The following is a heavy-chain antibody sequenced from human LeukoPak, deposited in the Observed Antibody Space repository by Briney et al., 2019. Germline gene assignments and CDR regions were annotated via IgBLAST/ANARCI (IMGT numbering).Heavy chain of an antibody. CDR2: IYYSGST. CDR1: GGSISSSNW. D-gene: IGHD5-12*01. Sequence: SGTLSLTCAVSGGSISSSNWWSWVRQPPGKGLEWIGYIYYSGSTNYNPSLKSRVTISVDTSKNQFSLKLSSVTAADTAVYYCARERYSGYDSTSFDYWGQGTLVTVSS. J-gene: IGHJ4*02. CDR3: ARERYSGYDSTSFDY. V-gene: IGHV4-4*02.